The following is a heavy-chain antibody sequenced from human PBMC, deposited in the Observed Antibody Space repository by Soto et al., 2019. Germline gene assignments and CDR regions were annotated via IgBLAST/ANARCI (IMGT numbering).Heavy chain of an antibody. CDR1: GGSISSGGYS. V-gene: IGHV4-30-2*06. Sequence: QLQLQESGSGLVKPSQTLSLTCAVSGGSISSGGYSWSWIRQSPGKGLEWVGYIYHSGSTYYNPSLKSRVTISIDRSKNQFSLKLSSVTAADTAVYYCTRSSSTVTTLDYWGQGTLVTVSS. CDR2: IYHSGST. CDR3: TRSSSTVTTLDY. D-gene: IGHD2-2*01. J-gene: IGHJ4*02.